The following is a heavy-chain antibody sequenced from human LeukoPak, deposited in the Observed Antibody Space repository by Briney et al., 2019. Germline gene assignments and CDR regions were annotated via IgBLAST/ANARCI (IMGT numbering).Heavy chain of an antibody. CDR2: IRYDGSNK. J-gene: IGHJ4*02. D-gene: IGHD6-19*01. CDR3: AKDYCAFWYSSGLPSRD. V-gene: IGHV3-30*02. CDR1: GFTFSSYG. Sequence: GGSLRLSCAASGFTFSSYGMHWVRQAPGKGLEWVAFIRYDGSNKYYADSVKGRFTISRDNSKIALYLQMNSLRAEDTAVYYCAKDYCAFWYSSGLPSRDWGQGTLVTVSS.